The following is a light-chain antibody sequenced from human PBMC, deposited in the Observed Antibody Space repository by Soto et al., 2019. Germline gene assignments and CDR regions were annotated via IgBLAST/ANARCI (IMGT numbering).Light chain of an antibody. V-gene: IGLV1-44*01. CDR3: AAWDDNRNGVI. CDR1: RSNIGSNT. CDR2: SNN. J-gene: IGLJ2*01. Sequence: QSVLTQPPSASGTPGQRVTISCSGSRSNIGSNTVNWYQQLPGTAPKLLIYSNNQRPSGVPDRFSGSKSGTSASLAISGLQSEDEAEYYWAAWDDNRNGVIFGGGTQLTV.